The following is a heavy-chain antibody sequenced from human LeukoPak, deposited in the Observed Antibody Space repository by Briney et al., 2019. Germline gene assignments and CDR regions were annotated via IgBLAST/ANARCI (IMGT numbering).Heavy chain of an antibody. J-gene: IGHJ3*02. CDR3: AKAVSMEVYNDAFDI. D-gene: IGHD1-1*01. CDR2: ISYDGSNK. V-gene: IGHV3-30*18. Sequence: GRSLRLSCAASGFTFSSYGMHWVRQAPGKGLEWVAVISYDGSNKYYADSVKGRFTISKDNSKNTLYLQMHSLRAEDTAAYSGAKAVSMEVYNDAFDIWAQGPMVTVSS. CDR1: GFTFSSYG.